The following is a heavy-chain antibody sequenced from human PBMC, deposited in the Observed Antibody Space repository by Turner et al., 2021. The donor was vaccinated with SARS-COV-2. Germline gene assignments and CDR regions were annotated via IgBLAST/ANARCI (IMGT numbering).Heavy chain of an antibody. D-gene: IGHD3-22*01. CDR2: IYYSGST. Sequence: QLQLQESGPGLVKPSEMLSPTCTVSGGSITSSSYYWGWIRQPPGKGLEWIGSIYYSGSTYYNPSLKRRVTISVDTYKNKFSLKLSSVTAADTAVYYCARQSPYYYDSSDYYSGAFDIWGQGTMVTVSS. J-gene: IGHJ3*02. V-gene: IGHV4-39*01. CDR1: GGSITSSSYY. CDR3: ARQSPYYYDSSDYYSGAFDI.